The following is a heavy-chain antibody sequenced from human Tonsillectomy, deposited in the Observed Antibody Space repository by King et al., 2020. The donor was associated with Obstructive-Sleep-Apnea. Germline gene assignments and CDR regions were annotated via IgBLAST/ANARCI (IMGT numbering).Heavy chain of an antibody. CDR3: ARLLGAVAYFDY. V-gene: IGHV5-10-1*03. CDR2: IDPSDSYT. Sequence: VQLVESGAEVKKPGESLRISCKGSGYSFTSYWSSWVRQMPGKGLEWTGRIDPSDSYTNYSPSFQGHVTISADKSISTAYLQWSSLKASDTAMYYCARLLGAVAYFDYWGQGTLVTVSS. J-gene: IGHJ4*02. CDR1: GYSFTSYW. D-gene: IGHD6-19*01.